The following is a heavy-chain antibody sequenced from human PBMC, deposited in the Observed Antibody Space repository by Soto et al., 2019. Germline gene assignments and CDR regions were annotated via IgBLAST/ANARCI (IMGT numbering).Heavy chain of an antibody. D-gene: IGHD3-10*01. CDR1: GFTFSSYA. Sequence: EVQLLESGGGLVQPGGSLRLSCAASGFTFSSYAMSWVRQAPGQGLEWVSAISGSGGSTYYADSVKGRFTISRDNSKNTLYLQMNSLRAEDTAVYYCAKFMVRGHYYFDYWGQGTLVTVSS. V-gene: IGHV3-23*01. CDR2: ISGSGGST. J-gene: IGHJ4*02. CDR3: AKFMVRGHYYFDY.